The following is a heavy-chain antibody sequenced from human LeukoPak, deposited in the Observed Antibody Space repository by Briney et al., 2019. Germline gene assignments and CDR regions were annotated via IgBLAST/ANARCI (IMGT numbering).Heavy chain of an antibody. V-gene: IGHV3-23*01. Sequence: PGGSLRLSCAASGFTFSSSVMNWVRQAPGKGLEWVLSIRGSDGRTFYADSVKGRFTISRDNSKNTLYLQMNSLRAADTAVYYCAKAVDFYGSGSYYTSDYWGQGTLVTVSS. D-gene: IGHD3-10*01. CDR1: GFTFSSSV. CDR3: AKAVDFYGSGSYYTSDY. CDR2: IRGSDGRT. J-gene: IGHJ4*02.